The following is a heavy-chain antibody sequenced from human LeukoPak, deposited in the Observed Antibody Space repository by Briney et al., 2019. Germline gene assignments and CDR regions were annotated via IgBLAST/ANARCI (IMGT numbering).Heavy chain of an antibody. Sequence: GGSLRLSCAASGFTFSNAWMSWVRQAPGKGLEWVGRIKSKTDGGTTDYAAPVKGRFTISRDDSKNTLYLRMNSLKTEDTAVYYCTTHTVFWYSSSWCFDYWGQGTLVTVSS. CDR3: TTHTVFWYSSSWCFDY. CDR2: IKSKTDGGTT. J-gene: IGHJ4*02. D-gene: IGHD6-13*01. CDR1: GFTFSNAW. V-gene: IGHV3-15*01.